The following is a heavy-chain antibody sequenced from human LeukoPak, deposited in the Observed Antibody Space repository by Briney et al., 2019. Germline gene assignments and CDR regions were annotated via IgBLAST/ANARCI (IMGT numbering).Heavy chain of an antibody. J-gene: IGHJ4*02. V-gene: IGHV3-30*03. D-gene: IGHD2-15*01. CDR2: ISYDGFNK. Sequence: PGGSLRLSCAASGFTFSDYYMSWVRQAPGKGLEWVAIISYDGFNKYADSVKGRFTISRDNSKSTLFLQMNSLRAEDTAVYFCARDRPRYCSGGTCYSTDTFDYWGQGTLVTVSS. CDR3: ARDRPRYCSGGTCYSTDTFDY. CDR1: GFTFSDYY.